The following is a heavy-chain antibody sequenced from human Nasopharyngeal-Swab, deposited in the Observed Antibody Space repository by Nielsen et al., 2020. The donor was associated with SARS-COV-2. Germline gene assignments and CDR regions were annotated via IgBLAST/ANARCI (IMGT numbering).Heavy chain of an antibody. CDR2: ISWNSGSI. CDR1: GFTFDDHA. Sequence: SLKISCAASGFTFDDHAMHWVRQAPGKGLEWVSGISWNSGSIGYADPVKGRFTISRDNAKNSLYLQMNSLRAEDTALYYCARKGEYSSTWGAFDIWGPGTIVAVSS. V-gene: IGHV3-9*01. D-gene: IGHD6-13*01. CDR3: ARKGEYSSTWGAFDI. J-gene: IGHJ3*02.